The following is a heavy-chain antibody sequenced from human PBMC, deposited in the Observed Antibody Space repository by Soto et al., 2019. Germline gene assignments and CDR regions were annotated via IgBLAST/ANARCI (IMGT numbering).Heavy chain of an antibody. J-gene: IGHJ5*02. CDR2: IYYSGST. Sequence: SEALSLTCAVSGGSINTDSWCTWIRQPPGKGLEWIGYIYYSGSTNYNPSLKSRVTISVDTSKNQFSLKLSSVTAADTAVYYCARIVGGEWFDPWGQGTLVTVSS. CDR1: GGSINTDS. V-gene: IGHV4-59*01. CDR3: ARIVGGEWFDP. D-gene: IGHD3-16*01.